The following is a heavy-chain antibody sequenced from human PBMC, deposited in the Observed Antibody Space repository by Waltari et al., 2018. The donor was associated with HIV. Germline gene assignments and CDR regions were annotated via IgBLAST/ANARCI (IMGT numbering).Heavy chain of an antibody. CDR1: GGSISSSSYY. V-gene: IGHV4-39*07. CDR3: AREGNVWSGYYNAFDI. J-gene: IGHJ3*02. D-gene: IGHD3-3*01. CDR2: ISYSGST. Sequence: QLQLQESGPGLVKPSETLSLTCTVSGGSISSSSYYWGWIRQPPGKGLEWIGSISYSGSTYDNPSLKSRVTISVDTSKNQFSLKLSSVTAADTAVYYCAREGNVWSGYYNAFDIWGQGTMVTVSS.